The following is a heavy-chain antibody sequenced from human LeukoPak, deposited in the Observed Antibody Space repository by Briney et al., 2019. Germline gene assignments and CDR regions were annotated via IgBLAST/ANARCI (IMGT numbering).Heavy chain of an antibody. CDR3: ARHQRAARRGVDY. CDR2: INHSGST. CDR1: GGSFSGYY. V-gene: IGHV4-34*01. J-gene: IGHJ4*02. D-gene: IGHD6-6*01. Sequence: SETLSLTCAVYGGSFSGYYWSWIRQPPGKGLEWIGEINHSGSTNYNPSLKSRVTISVDTSKNQFSLKLSSVTAADTAVYYCARHQRAARRGVDYWGQGTLVTVSS.